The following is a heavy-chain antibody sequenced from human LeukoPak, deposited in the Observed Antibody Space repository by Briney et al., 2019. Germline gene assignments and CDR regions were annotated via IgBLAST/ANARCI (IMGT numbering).Heavy chain of an antibody. CDR1: GGSIRSYY. CDR3: ARVYYDSSGYHDFFDH. V-gene: IGHV4-4*07. Sequence: SETLSLTCTVSGGSIRSYYWSWIRQPAGKGLEWIGRTYSDGSTNFNPSLKSRVTMSVDTSKNQFSLRLSSVTAGDTAMYYCARVYYDSSGYHDFFDHWGQGTLVTVSS. J-gene: IGHJ4*02. D-gene: IGHD3-22*01. CDR2: TYSDGST.